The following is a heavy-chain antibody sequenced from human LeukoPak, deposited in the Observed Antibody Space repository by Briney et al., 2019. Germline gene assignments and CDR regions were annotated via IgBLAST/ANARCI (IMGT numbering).Heavy chain of an antibody. Sequence: GGSLRLSCSASGFVFTIYTMYWVRQAPGKGPEYVSTISGSGNGFSIYYADSVKGRFTISGDDSKSTLYLQMNGLRSEDTAVYYCVKDFGRIRGTPDSWGQGTLVTVSS. CDR3: VKDFGRIRGTPDS. CDR2: ISGSGNGFSI. J-gene: IGHJ4*02. V-gene: IGHV3-64D*06. CDR1: GFVFTIYT. D-gene: IGHD1-26*01.